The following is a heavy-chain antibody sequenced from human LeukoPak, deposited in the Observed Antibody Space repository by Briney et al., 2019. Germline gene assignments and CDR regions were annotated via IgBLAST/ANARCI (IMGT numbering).Heavy chain of an antibody. J-gene: IGHJ4*02. Sequence: GGSLRLSCAASGFTFSGSAMHWVRQAPGKGLEWVSSISGSGGNTYYADSVKGRFTISRDNSKNTLYLQMNSLRADDTAVYYCASPPTVTTFDSWGQGTLVTVSS. D-gene: IGHD4-11*01. V-gene: IGHV3-23*01. CDR1: GFTFSGSA. CDR2: ISGSGGNT. CDR3: ASPPTVTTFDS.